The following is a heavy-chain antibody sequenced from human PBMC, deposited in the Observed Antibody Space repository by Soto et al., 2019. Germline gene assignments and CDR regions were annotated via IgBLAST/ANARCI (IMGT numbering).Heavy chain of an antibody. CDR3: AGEVGGTGFHL. D-gene: IGHD1-26*01. V-gene: IGHV1-69*12. J-gene: IGHJ5*02. Sequence: QVQLVQSGGEVKKPGSSVRVSCRTSGGTFKNYGFSWVRQAPGQGLEWMGGIIPMYGIANYGQIFQGRLTITADEFTNTAYMGLSSLKSEDTAVYYCAGEVGGTGFHLWGQGTQVTVPS. CDR2: IIPMYGIA. CDR1: GGTFKNYG.